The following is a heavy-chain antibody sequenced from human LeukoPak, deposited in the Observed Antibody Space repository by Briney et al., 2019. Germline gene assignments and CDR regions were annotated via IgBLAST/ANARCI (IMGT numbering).Heavy chain of an antibody. Sequence: PGGSLRLSCEASGFTFNSYAMYWVRQAPGKGLEWVSAISGSGVTTYYADSVKGRFTISRDNAKNSLYLQMNSLRAEDTAIYYCATYRQVLLPFESWGQGTLVTVSS. V-gene: IGHV3-23*01. CDR2: ISGSGVTT. D-gene: IGHD2-8*02. CDR1: GFTFNSYA. CDR3: ATYRQVLLPFES. J-gene: IGHJ4*02.